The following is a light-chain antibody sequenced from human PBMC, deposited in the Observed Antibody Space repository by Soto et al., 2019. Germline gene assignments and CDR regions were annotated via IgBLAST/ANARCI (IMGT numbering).Light chain of an antibody. J-gene: IGKJ1*01. Sequence: EIVMTQSPATVSVSPGERTTLSCRASQDVSILLAWYQQRPGQAPKLLIHGATTRHRGIPSRFSGSGSGTEFTLTISSLQSEDFAVYYCQQISNWPRTFGHGTKVDIK. CDR3: QQISNWPRT. CDR2: GAT. CDR1: QDVSIL. V-gene: IGKV3-15*01.